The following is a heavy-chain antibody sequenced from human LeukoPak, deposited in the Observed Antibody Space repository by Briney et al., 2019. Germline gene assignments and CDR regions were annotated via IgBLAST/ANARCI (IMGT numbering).Heavy chain of an antibody. J-gene: IGHJ6*04. D-gene: IGHD3-10*02. CDR2: IKSDGSSI. CDR3: AELGITMIGGV. V-gene: IGHV3-74*01. CDR1: GFTFSTHW. Sequence: GGSLRLSCAASGFTFSTHWMHWVRQAPGKGLVWVSRIKSDGSSIRYADSVKGRFSISRDNAKNTLYLQMNSLRAEDTAVYYCAELGITMIGGVWGKGTTVTISS.